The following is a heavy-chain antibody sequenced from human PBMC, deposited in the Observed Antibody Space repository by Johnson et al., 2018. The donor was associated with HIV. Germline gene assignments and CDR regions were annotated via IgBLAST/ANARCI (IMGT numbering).Heavy chain of an antibody. Sequence: QVQLVESGGGVVRPGRSLRLSCAASGFTFSNYPMHWVRQATGKGLEWVAVVSYDGSKKFYADSVKGRFTISRDNSKNTLFLQINSLRTEDTGVYYCAKGEYFDSGGYYHVVMNGFDIWGQGTTVIVSS. CDR3: AKGEYFDSGGYYHVVMNGFDI. J-gene: IGHJ3*02. CDR2: VSYDGSKK. CDR1: GFTFSNYP. V-gene: IGHV3-30*04. D-gene: IGHD3-22*01.